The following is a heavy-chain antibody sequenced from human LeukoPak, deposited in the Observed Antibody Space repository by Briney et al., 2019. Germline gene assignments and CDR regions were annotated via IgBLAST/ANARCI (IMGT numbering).Heavy chain of an antibody. V-gene: IGHV4-39*01. J-gene: IGHJ3*02. CDR3: ASPSIAVATMAFDI. D-gene: IGHD6-19*01. CDR2: IYYSGST. Sequence: PSETLSLTCTVSGGSISSSSYYWGWIRQPPGKGLEWIGSIYYSGSTYYNPSLKSRVTISVDTSKNQFSLKLSSVTAADTAVYYCASPSIAVATMAFDIWGQGTMVTVSS. CDR1: GGSISSSSYY.